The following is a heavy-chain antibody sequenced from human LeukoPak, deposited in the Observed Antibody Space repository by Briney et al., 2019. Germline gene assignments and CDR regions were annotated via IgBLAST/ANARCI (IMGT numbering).Heavy chain of an antibody. Sequence: PGTSLRLSCEASGFAFGSYAMHWVRQAPGRGLEWVAVISHDGDNTNSGESVRGRFTLSRDNLKNTLYLQMNSLRAEDTAVYYCARSPWCSSTSCYWFDYWGQGTLVTVSS. D-gene: IGHD2-2*01. CDR2: ISHDGDNT. V-gene: IGHV3-30-3*01. CDR3: ARSPWCSSTSCYWFDY. CDR1: GFAFGSYA. J-gene: IGHJ4*02.